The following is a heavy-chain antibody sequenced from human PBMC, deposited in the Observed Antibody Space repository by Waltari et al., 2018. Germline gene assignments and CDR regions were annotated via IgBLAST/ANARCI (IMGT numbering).Heavy chain of an antibody. V-gene: IGHV4-34*01. CDR1: GGSFSGYY. CDR3: ARAAGSGSYFVGYYYFMDV. D-gene: IGHD1-26*01. J-gene: IGHJ6*03. Sequence: QVQLQQWGAGLLKPSETLSLTCAVYGGSFSGYYWSWIRQPPGKGLEWIGEINHSGSTNYNPSLKSRVTISVDTSKNQFSLKLSSVTAADTAVYYCARAAGSGSYFVGYYYFMDVWGKGTTVTISS. CDR2: INHSGST.